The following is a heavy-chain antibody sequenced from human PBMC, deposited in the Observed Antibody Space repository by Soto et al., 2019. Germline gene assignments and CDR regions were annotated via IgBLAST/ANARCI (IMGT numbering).Heavy chain of an antibody. D-gene: IGHD7-27*01. V-gene: IGHV3-13*05. J-gene: IGHJ6*02. CDR2: IGTAGDP. CDR3: ARGLLGPGDYYYGMDV. Sequence: GGSLRLSCAASGFRFSNYDMHWVHQATGKGLEWVSGIGTAGDPYYPDSVQGRFTISRENAKNSLYLHMNSLRAGDTAIYYCARGLLGPGDYYYGMDVWGQGTTVTVSS. CDR1: GFRFSNYD.